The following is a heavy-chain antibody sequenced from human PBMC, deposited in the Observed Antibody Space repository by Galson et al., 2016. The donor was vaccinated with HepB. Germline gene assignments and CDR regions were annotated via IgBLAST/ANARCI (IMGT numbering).Heavy chain of an antibody. CDR1: GFIFSSYD. CDR2: ISFDGSNT. D-gene: IGHD1-7*01. V-gene: IGHV3-30*18. CDR3: AKDHHWNYVHSYYGMDL. Sequence: SLRLSCAASGFIFSSYDMYWVRQAPGKGLEWVAVISFDGSNTYYADSVKGQFTISRDNSNKTLYLQMNSLRAEDTAVYYCAKDHHWNYVHSYYGMDLWGQGTTVTVSS. J-gene: IGHJ6*02.